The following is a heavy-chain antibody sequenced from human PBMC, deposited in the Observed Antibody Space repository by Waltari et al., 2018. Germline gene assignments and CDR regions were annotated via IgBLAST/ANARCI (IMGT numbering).Heavy chain of an antibody. J-gene: IGHJ3*02. CDR2: INPSGGST. CDR3: AGLGSPAAFDI. CDR1: GYTFTSYY. V-gene: IGHV1-46*04. Sequence: QVQLVQSGAEVKKPGASVKVSCKASGYTFTSYYMHWVRQAPGQGLEWMGIINPSGGSTSYAQKLQGRGTMTRDTSTSTVYMELSRLRSEDTAVYYCAGLGSPAAFDIWGQGTMVTVSS.